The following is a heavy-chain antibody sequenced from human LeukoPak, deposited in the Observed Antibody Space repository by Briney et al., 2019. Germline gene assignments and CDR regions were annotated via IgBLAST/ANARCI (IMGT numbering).Heavy chain of an antibody. CDR3: ARDYYDFWSGYYTGGYFDY. V-gene: IGHV3-21*01. J-gene: IGHJ4*02. D-gene: IGHD3-3*01. Sequence: GGSLRLSCAASGFTFSSYSMNWVRQAPGKGLEWVSSISSSSSYIYYADSVKGRFTISRDNAKNSLYLQMNSLRAEDTAVYYCARDYYDFWSGYYTGGYFDYWGQGTLVTVSS. CDR2: ISSSSSYI. CDR1: GFTFSSYS.